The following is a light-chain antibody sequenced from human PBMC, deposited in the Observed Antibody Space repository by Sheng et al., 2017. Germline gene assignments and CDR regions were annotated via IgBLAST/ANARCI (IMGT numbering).Light chain of an antibody. CDR2: AVS. CDR3: CSYAGSFSWV. V-gene: IGLV2-23*02. J-gene: IGLJ3*02. Sequence: SALTQPASVSGSPGQSISISCTGTSSDFESSNLVSWYQQHSGKAPKVLIYAVSERPSGVSDRFSGSKSGDTASLTISGLQAEDEADYFCCSYAGSFSWVFGGGTTLTVL. CDR1: SSDFESSNL.